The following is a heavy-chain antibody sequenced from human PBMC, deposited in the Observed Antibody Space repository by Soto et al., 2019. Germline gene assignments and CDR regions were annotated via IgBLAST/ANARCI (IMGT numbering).Heavy chain of an antibody. CDR3: AKDVVGTQKQLVPYYFDY. CDR1: GFTFSSYA. J-gene: IGHJ4*02. V-gene: IGHV3-23*01. CDR2: ISGSGGST. Sequence: GGSLRLSCAASGFTFSSYAMSWVRQAPGKGLEWVSAISGSGGSTYYADSVKGRFTISRDNSKNTLYLQMNSLRAEDTAVYYCAKDVVGTQKQLVPYYFDYWGQGTLVTVSS. D-gene: IGHD6-6*01.